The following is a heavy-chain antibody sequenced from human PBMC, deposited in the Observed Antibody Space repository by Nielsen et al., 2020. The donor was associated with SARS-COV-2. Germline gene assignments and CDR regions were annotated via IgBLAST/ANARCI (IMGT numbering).Heavy chain of an antibody. CDR1: GFTLSSYW. CDR2: ISAST. V-gene: IGHV3-23*01. J-gene: IGHJ4*02. D-gene: IGHD6-19*01. CDR3: AKRSGYTSGWYGDY. Sequence: GESLKISCEVSGFTLSSYWMSWVRQAPGKGLEWVSAISASTYYADSVKGRFTISRDNSKNTLYLQMNSLRAEDTAVYYCAKRSGYTSGWYGDYWGQGTLVTVSS.